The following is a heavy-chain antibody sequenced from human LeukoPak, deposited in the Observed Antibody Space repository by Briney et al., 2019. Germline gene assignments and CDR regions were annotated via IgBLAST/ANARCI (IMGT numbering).Heavy chain of an antibody. CDR1: GGSISSYY. V-gene: IGHV4-4*07. D-gene: IGHD6-6*01. CDR2: IYTSGST. CDR3: ARDGQQLVLDYYYYMDV. Sequence: PSETLSLTCTGSGGSISSYYWSWIRQPAGKGLEWIGRIYTSGSTNYNPSLKSRVTMSVDTSKNQFSLKLSSVTAADTAVYYCARDGQQLVLDYYYYMDVWGKGTTVTVSS. J-gene: IGHJ6*03.